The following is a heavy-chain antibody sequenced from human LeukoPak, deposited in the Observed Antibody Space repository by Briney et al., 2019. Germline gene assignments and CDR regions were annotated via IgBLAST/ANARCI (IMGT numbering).Heavy chain of an antibody. CDR3: AGVSSSWYKDWYFDL. CDR1: GGSISSGSYY. Sequence: SQTLSLTCTVSGGSISSGSYYSSWIRQPAGKGLEWIVRIDTSGNTNYKPSLKTRATMSVDRSKKQCSLKLSSLTATAPAECYCAGVSSSWYKDWYFDLWGRGTLVTVSS. D-gene: IGHD6-13*01. V-gene: IGHV4-61*02. CDR2: IDTSGNT. J-gene: IGHJ2*01.